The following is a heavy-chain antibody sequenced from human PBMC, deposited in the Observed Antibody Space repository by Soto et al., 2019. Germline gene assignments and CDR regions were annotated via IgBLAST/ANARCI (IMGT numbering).Heavy chain of an antibody. CDR1: GGSISSGGYS. V-gene: IGHV4-30-2*01. CDR2: IYHSGST. CDR3: ARTFYYYGMDV. Sequence: QLQLQESGSGLVKPSQTLSLTCAVSGGSISSGGYSWSWIRQPPGKGLEWIGYIYHSGSTYYNPSLMSRVTISVDRSKNQFSLKLSSVTAAGTAVYYCARTFYYYGMDVGGQGTTVTVSS. J-gene: IGHJ6*02.